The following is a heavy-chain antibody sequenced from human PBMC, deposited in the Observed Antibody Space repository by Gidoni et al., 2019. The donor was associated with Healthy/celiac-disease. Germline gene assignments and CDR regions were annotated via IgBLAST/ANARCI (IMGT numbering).Heavy chain of an antibody. Sequence: EVPLLEPGGGLVQPGGSLRLSCAASGFTFSSYAMGWVRQAPGKGLEWVSAISGSGGSTYYADSVKGRFTISRDNSKNTLYLQMNSLRAEDTAVYYCAKDGSPYDFWSARYYFDYWGQGTLVTVSS. CDR1: GFTFSSYA. J-gene: IGHJ4*02. CDR2: ISGSGGST. CDR3: AKDGSPYDFWSARYYFDY. D-gene: IGHD3-3*01. V-gene: IGHV3-23*01.